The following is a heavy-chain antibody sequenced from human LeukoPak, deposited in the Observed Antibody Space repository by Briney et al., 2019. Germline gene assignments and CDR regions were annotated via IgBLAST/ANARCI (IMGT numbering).Heavy chain of an antibody. CDR1: QFSIRYDW. CDR2: LKEDGRDI. D-gene: IGHD6-19*01. J-gene: IGHJ4*02. Sequence: PGGSLRLSCAASQFSIRYDWMHWVRQAPGKGLERVASLKEDGRDIHYLDSVKGRFSISRDNAKNSLYLEMNTLRAEDTAVYYCVRGSGWFFGLWGQGSLVTVSS. CDR3: VRGSGWFFGL. V-gene: IGHV3-7*02.